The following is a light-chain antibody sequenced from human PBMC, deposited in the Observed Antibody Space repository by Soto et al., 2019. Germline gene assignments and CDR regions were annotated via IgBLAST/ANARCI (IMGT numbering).Light chain of an antibody. Sequence: DIQMTQSPSTLSASVGDRVTITCRASQGISSYLGWYQQKPGKAPSLLIFAADNLQDGVPSRFSGSGSGRDFSLTISSLQPEDFATYYCQQSYDMPWTFGQGTKVDIK. CDR2: AAD. V-gene: IGKV1-39*01. J-gene: IGKJ1*01. CDR1: QGISSY. CDR3: QQSYDMPWT.